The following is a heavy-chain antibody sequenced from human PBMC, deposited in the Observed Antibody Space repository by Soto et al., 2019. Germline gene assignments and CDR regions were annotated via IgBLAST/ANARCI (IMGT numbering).Heavy chain of an antibody. CDR3: GRGGVANSRDAFDI. D-gene: IGHD1-26*01. V-gene: IGHV1-69*01. CDR2: AIPVYGST. J-gene: IGHJ3*02. CDR1: GGTFSNYA. Sequence: QVQLVQSGAEVKKPGTSVKVSCEVSGGTFSNYAITWVRQAPGQGLEWLGGAIPVYGSTNYAQKFQGRVTITAGESATTTFMERSSLSSDDTALYYCGRGGVANSRDAFDIWGQGTLVTVS.